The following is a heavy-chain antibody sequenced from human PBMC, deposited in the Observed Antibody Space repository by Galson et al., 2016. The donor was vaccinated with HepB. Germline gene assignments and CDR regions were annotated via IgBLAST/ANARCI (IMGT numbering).Heavy chain of an antibody. Sequence: SLRLSCAASGFTFSSYGMHWVRQAPGKGLEWVAVIWYDGSHKYYAASVKGRFTISRDNSKNTLSLQMNSLRAEDTAVYYCAKNDILAGYSAFDYWGQGTLVTVSS. CDR1: GFTFSSYG. CDR2: IWYDGSHK. J-gene: IGHJ4*02. V-gene: IGHV3-33*06. D-gene: IGHD3-9*01. CDR3: AKNDILAGYSAFDY.